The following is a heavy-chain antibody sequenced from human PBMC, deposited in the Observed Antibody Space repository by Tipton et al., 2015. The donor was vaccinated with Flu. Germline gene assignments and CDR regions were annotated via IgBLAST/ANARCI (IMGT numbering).Heavy chain of an antibody. CDR1: GGSISSFY. Sequence: TLSLTCTVSGGSISSFYWGWIRQPPGKGLEWIGNIHRSGNTYHNPSLKSRVTMSVDSSKNQFSLRLTSVTAADTAVYYCARRDYSNYVSEPKNWFDPWGQGTLVTVSS. CDR2: IHRSGNT. J-gene: IGHJ5*02. V-gene: IGHV4-59*04. CDR3: ARRDYSNYVSEPKNWFDP. D-gene: IGHD4-11*01.